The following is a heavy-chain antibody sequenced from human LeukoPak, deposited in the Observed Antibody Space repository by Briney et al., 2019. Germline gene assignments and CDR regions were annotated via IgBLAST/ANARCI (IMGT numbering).Heavy chain of an antibody. J-gene: IGHJ4*02. V-gene: IGHV3-9*01. D-gene: IGHD5-18*01. CDR2: ISWNSGSI. CDR3: AKDGGGYSYGYFDY. CDR1: GFTFDDYA. Sequence: PGGSLRLSCAASGFTFDDYAMHWVRQAPGKGLEWVSGISWNSGSIGYADSVKGRFTISRDNAKNSLYLRMNSLRAEDTALYYCAKDGGGYSYGYFDYWGQGTLVTVSS.